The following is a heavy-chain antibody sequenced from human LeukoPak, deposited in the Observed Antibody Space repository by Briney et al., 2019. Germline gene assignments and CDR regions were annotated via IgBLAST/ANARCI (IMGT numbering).Heavy chain of an antibody. CDR3: ARHRPSGSYYS. CDR1: GFTFSSYE. Sequence: GGSLRLSCAASGFTFSSYEMNWVGQAPGKGLEWVSYISSSGSTIYYADSVKCRFTISRDNAKNSLYLQMNSLRAEDTAVYYCARHRPSGSYYSWGQGTLVTVSS. V-gene: IGHV3-48*03. CDR2: ISSSGSTI. J-gene: IGHJ4*02. D-gene: IGHD1-26*01.